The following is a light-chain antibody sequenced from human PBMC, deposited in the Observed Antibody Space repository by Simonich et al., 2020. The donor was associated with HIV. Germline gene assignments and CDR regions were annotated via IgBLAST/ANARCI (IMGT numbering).Light chain of an antibody. J-gene: IGKJ1*01. CDR3: QQYNNWPWT. CDR1: QSVSSS. V-gene: IGKV3D-15*01. CDR2: GAS. Sequence: EIVMTQSPATLSVSPGERATLSCRASQSVSSSLAWYQQKPGQAPRLLIYGASSRATGIPDRFSGSGSGTDFTLTISSLQSEDFAVYYCQQYNNWPWTFGQGTKVEIK.